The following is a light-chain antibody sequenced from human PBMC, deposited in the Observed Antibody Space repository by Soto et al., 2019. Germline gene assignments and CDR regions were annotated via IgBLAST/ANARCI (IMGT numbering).Light chain of an antibody. V-gene: IGKV3-11*01. CDR1: QSVGIY. CDR3: QQREIWTPLT. CDR2: DAT. J-gene: IGKJ4*01. Sequence: VLTQSPVTLSLSPGETATLFCKASQSVGIYLGWYQQKPGQAPRVLIYDATNRSGGVPDRFSASGSGTDFTLTISSLEAEDSAVYYWQQREIWTPLTFGGGTKLEIK.